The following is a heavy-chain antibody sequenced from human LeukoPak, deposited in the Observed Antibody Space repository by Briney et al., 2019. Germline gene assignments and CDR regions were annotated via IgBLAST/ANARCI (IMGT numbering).Heavy chain of an antibody. CDR1: GFTFSSYW. D-gene: IGHD5-18*01. CDR3: ARVGGDTAMVTLDY. Sequence: GGSLRLSCAASGFTFSSYWMSWVRQAPRKGLEWVANIKQDGSEKYYVDSVKGRFTISRDNAKNSLYLQMNSLRAEDTAVYYCARVGGDTAMVTLDYWGQGTLVTVSS. J-gene: IGHJ4*02. V-gene: IGHV3-7*01. CDR2: IKQDGSEK.